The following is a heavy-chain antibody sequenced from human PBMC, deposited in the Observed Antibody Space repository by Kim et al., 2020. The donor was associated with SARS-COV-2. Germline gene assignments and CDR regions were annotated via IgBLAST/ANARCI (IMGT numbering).Heavy chain of an antibody. V-gene: IGHV3-30*18. J-gene: IGHJ6*02. Sequence: GGSLRLSCAASGFTFSSYGMHWVRQAPGKGLEWVAVKSYDGSNKYYADSVKGRFTISRDNSKNTLYLQMNSLRAEDTAVYYCSKDPGVVPAAPGRSYWYYYYGMDVWGQGTTVTVSS. CDR1: GFTFSSYG. CDR3: SKDPGVVPAAPGRSYWYYYYGMDV. CDR2: KSYDGSNK. D-gene: IGHD2-2*01.